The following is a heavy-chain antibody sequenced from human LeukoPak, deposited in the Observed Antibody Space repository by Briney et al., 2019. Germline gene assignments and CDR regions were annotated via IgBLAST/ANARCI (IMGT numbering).Heavy chain of an antibody. CDR1: GFTFSSYW. Sequence: GGSLRLSCADSGFTFSSYWMQWVRQAPGKELVWVSRINSDGSSTSYADSVKGRFTISRDNAKNTLYLQMNSLRAEDTALYHCARDGGYYYYIDVWGIGTTVTVSS. J-gene: IGHJ6*03. CDR3: ARDGGYYYYIDV. CDR2: INSDGSST. V-gene: IGHV3-74*01.